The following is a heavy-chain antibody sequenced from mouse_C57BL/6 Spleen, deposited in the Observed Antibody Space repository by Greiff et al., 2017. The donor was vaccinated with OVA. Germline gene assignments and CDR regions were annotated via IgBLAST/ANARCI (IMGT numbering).Heavy chain of an antibody. CDR3: TRNSNYDYAMDY. J-gene: IGHJ4*01. CDR2: IDPETGGT. Sequence: QVQLQQSGAELVRPGASVTLSCKASGYTFTDYEMHWVKQTPVHGLEWIGAIDPETGGTAYNQKFKGKAILTADKSSSTAYMELRSLTSEDSPVYYCTRNSNYDYAMDYWGQGTSVTVSS. V-gene: IGHV1-15*01. CDR1: GYTFTDYE. D-gene: IGHD2-5*01.